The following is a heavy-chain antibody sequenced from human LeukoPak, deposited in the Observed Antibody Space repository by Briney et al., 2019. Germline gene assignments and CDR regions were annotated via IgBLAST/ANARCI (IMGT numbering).Heavy chain of an antibody. CDR2: IYPVGNT. D-gene: IGHD1-7*01. Sequence: GGSLRLSCVASGFTVSNNYMAWVRQAPGKGLEGVSIIYPVGNTYYADSVKGRFTISRDNSWNTVDLQMNSLRAEDTAVYYCARGGLELRPAYFDYWGQGTLVTVSS. J-gene: IGHJ4*02. CDR3: ARGGLELRPAYFDY. CDR1: GFTVSNNY. V-gene: IGHV3-53*01.